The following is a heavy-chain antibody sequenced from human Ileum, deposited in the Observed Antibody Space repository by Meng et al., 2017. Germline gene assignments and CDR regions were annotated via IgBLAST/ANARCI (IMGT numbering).Heavy chain of an antibody. CDR1: GDSLIAYN. J-gene: IGHJ5*02. CDR2: VYDGEAP. V-gene: IGHV4-59*08. CDR3: ARQTAPYPSNWFDP. Sequence: QVLLQESGPGLVKPSETLFRTCSVSGDSLIAYNWNWIRQAPGKGLEWLGYVYDGEAPNYNPSLQSRLTISMDKSANQFSLRLNSVTAADTAVYYCARQTAPYPSNWFDPWGQGILVTVSS. D-gene: IGHD2-21*02.